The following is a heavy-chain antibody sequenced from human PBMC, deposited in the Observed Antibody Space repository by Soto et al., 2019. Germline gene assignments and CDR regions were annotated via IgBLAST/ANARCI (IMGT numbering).Heavy chain of an antibody. Sequence: GGSLRLSCAASGFTFSSYAMSWVRQAPGKGLEWVSAISGSGGSTYYADSVKGRFTISRDNSKNTLYLQMNSLRAEDTAVYYCAKGLDYGDLIYYYYYMDVWGKGTTVTVSS. V-gene: IGHV3-23*01. CDR2: ISGSGGST. CDR3: AKGLDYGDLIYYYYYMDV. CDR1: GFTFSSYA. J-gene: IGHJ6*03. D-gene: IGHD4-17*01.